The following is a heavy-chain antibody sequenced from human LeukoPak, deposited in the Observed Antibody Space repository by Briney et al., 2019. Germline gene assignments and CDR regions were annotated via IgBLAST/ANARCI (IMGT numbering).Heavy chain of an antibody. Sequence: ASVKVSCKASGYTFTSYGISWVRQAPGQGLEWMGWISAYNGNTNYAQKLQGRVTMTTDTSTSTAYMELRSLRSDDTAVYYCAREADVLWFGESKYYFDYWGQGTLVTVSS. J-gene: IGHJ4*02. D-gene: IGHD3-10*01. CDR1: GYTFTSYG. CDR3: AREADVLWFGESKYYFDY. V-gene: IGHV1-18*01. CDR2: ISAYNGNT.